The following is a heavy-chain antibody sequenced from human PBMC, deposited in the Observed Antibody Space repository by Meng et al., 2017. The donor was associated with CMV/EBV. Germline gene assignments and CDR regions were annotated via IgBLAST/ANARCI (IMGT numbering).Heavy chain of an antibody. CDR1: GGSISSYY. D-gene: IGHD3-9*01. V-gene: IGHV4-59*12. J-gene: IGHJ3*02. Sequence: SETLSLTCTVSGGSISSYYWSWIRQPPGKGLEWIGYIYYSGSTYYNPSLKSRITMSVDPSKNQFSLKLSSVTAADTAVYYCARDSHFDKDAFDIWGQGTMVTVSS. CDR3: ARDSHFDKDAFDI. CDR2: IYYSGST.